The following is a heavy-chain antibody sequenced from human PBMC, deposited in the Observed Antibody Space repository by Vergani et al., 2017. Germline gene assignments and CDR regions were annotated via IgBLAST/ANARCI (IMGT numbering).Heavy chain of an antibody. V-gene: IGHV3-21*01. CDR1: GFTFSSYS. CDR2: ISSSSSYI. Sequence: EVQLVESGGGLVKPGGSLRLSCAASGFTFSSYSMNWVRQAPGKGLEWVSSISSSSSYIYYADSVKGRFTISRDNAKNSLYLQMNSLRAEDTAVYYCARGTDELPETGVYYYYMDVWGKGTTVTVSS. D-gene: IGHD2-15*01. CDR3: ARGTDELPETGVYYYYMDV. J-gene: IGHJ6*03.